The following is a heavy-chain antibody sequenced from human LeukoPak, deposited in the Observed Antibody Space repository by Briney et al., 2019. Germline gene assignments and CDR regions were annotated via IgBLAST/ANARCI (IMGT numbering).Heavy chain of an antibody. J-gene: IGHJ4*02. CDR1: GFTFSSYG. V-gene: IGHV3-30*18. CDR3: AKEEWLQSYLDY. CDR2: ISYDGSNK. Sequence: GGSLRLSCAASGFTFSSYGMHWVRQAPGKGLEWVAVISYDGSNKYYADSVKGRFTISRDNSKNTLYLQMNSLRAEDTAVYYCAKEEWLQSYLDYWGQGTLVTVSS. D-gene: IGHD5-24*01.